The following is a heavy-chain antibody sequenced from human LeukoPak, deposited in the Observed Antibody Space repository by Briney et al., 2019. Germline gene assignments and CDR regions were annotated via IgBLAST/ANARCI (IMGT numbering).Heavy chain of an antibody. CDR2: ISKSSGTM. Sequence: GGSLRLSCAASGFTFSSYTMHWVRQAPGKGLEWVSYISKSSGTMSYADSVKGRFTISRDNAKNSLFLQMNSLRDEDTAVYYCARDENWGFDYWGQGTLVTVSS. CDR3: ARDENWGFDY. CDR1: GFTFSSYT. D-gene: IGHD7-27*01. J-gene: IGHJ4*02. V-gene: IGHV3-48*02.